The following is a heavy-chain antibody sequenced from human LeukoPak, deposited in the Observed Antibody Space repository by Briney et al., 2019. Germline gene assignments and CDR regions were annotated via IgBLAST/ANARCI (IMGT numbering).Heavy chain of an antibody. CDR1: GFTFSSYW. V-gene: IGHV3-74*01. CDR2: INSDGSST. J-gene: IGHJ4*02. Sequence: GGSLRLSCAASGFTFSSYWMHWVRQAPGKGLVWVSRINSDGSSTSYADSVKGRFTISRDNAKNTLYLQMNSLRDEDTALYYCTSTGILGATTGVGLFDFWGQGTLVTVSS. D-gene: IGHD1-26*01. CDR3: TSTGILGATTGVGLFDF.